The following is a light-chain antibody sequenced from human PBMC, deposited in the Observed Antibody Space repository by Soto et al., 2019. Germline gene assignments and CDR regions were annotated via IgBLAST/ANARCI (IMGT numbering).Light chain of an antibody. J-gene: IGLJ3*02. CDR2: EVS. V-gene: IGLV2-14*01. CDR1: SSDVGGYND. CDR3: SSFTTSSTWV. Sequence: QSVLTQPASVSGSPGQPITVSCTGTSSDVGGYNDVSWYQQHPGKPPKLVIYEVSDRPSGISNRFSGSKSGNTASLTISGLRAEDEADYYCSSFTTSSTWVFGGGTQLTVL.